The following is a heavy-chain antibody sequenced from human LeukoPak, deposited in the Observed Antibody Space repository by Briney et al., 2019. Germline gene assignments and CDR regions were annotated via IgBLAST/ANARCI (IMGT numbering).Heavy chain of an antibody. CDR1: GFTFTSYE. CDR2: ISSTGNTI. Sequence: GGSLRLSCAASGFTFTSYEMNWVRQAPGKGLEWVSYISSTGNTIYYADSVKGRFTISRDNAKNSLYLQMNSLRADDTAVYYCARGRQWLVPFDYWGQGTLVTVSS. V-gene: IGHV3-48*03. CDR3: ARGRQWLVPFDY. D-gene: IGHD6-19*01. J-gene: IGHJ4*02.